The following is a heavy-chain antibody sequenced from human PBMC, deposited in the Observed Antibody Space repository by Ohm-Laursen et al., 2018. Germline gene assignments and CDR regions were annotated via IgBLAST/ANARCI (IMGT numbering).Heavy chain of an antibody. CDR1: GDSISGRY. Sequence: SETLSLTCSVSGDSISGRYWSWIRQPPGKGLEWIGNIDDNGDTNYNPSLKSRVTISINTSKNHFSLQLRFMTAADTAVYHCAGAPNLYYFDYWGQGTLVTVSS. J-gene: IGHJ4*02. V-gene: IGHV4-59*08. D-gene: IGHD1-26*01. CDR2: IDDNGDT. CDR3: AGAPNLYYFDY.